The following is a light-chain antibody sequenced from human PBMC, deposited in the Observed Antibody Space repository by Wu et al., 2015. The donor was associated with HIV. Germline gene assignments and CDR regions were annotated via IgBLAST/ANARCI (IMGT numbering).Light chain of an antibody. Sequence: AIQLTQSPSSLSASVGDRVTITCRASQGISSALAWYQQKPGKAPKLLIYDASSLESGVPSRLSGSGSGTDFTLTISSLQPEDFATYYCQQFNNYSLTFGGGPRWRSN. CDR3: QQFNNYSLT. J-gene: IGKJ4*01. CDR2: DAS. V-gene: IGKV1D-13*01. CDR1: QGISSA.